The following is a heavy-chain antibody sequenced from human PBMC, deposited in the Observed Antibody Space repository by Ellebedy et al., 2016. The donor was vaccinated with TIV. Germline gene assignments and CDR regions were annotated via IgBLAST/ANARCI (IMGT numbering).Heavy chain of an antibody. V-gene: IGHV3-9*01. CDR1: GFTFDDYA. D-gene: IGHD2/OR15-2a*01. CDR3: ARGHLFYETSYYFDY. CDR2: ITWNSYTL. Sequence: GGSLRLSXAASGFTFDDYAMHWVRQVPGKGLEWVSGITWNSYTLDYVDSVKGRFTISRDNARNSLFLQMNSLRPEDTAVYYCARGHLFYETSYYFDYWGLGALVTVSS. J-gene: IGHJ4*02.